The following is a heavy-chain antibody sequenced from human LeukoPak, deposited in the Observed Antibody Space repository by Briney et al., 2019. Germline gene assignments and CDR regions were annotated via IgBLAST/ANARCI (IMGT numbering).Heavy chain of an antibody. CDR3: ARHLDYYGSGSYLGL. D-gene: IGHD3-10*01. Sequence: PSETLSLTCTVSGDSISTSSHYWGWIPQPPGKGLEWIGSIHHSGITYCNPYNPSLKSRVTISVDTSKNQFSLKLSSVTAADTAVYYCARHLDYYGSGSYLGLWGQGTLVTVSS. CDR1: GDSISTSSHY. J-gene: IGHJ4*02. CDR2: IHHSGIT. V-gene: IGHV4-39*01.